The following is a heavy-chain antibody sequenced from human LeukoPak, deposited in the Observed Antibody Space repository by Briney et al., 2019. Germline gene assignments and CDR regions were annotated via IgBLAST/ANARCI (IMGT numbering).Heavy chain of an antibody. D-gene: IGHD3-22*01. J-gene: IGHJ4*02. CDR3: AREYYYDSSGYLYYFDY. CDR2: IKQDGSEK. V-gene: IGHV3-7*01. CDR1: GFTFSSYW. Sequence: GGSLRLSCAASGFTFSSYWMSWVRQAPGKGLEWVANIKQDGSEKYYVDSVKGRFTISRDNAKNSLYLQMNSLRAEDTAVYYCAREYYYDSSGYLYYFDYWGQGTLVTVSS.